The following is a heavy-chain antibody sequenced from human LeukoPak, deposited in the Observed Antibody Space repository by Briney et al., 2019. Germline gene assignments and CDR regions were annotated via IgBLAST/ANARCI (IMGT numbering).Heavy chain of an antibody. V-gene: IGHV1-69*02. CDR3: ARVPYYYDSSGYYEIGSA. Sequence: ASVKVSCKASVDTFSSYTISWVRQAPGQGLEWMGRIIPILGIANYAQKFQGRVTITADKSTSTAYMELSSLRSEDTAVYYCARVPYYYDSSGYYEIGSAWGQGTLVTVSS. CDR1: VDTFSSYT. J-gene: IGHJ5*02. CDR2: IIPILGIA. D-gene: IGHD3-22*01.